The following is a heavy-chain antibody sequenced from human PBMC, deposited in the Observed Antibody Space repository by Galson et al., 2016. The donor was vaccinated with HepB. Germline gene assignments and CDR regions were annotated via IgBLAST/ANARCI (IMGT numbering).Heavy chain of an antibody. CDR2: IPYDGSNE. Sequence: SLRLSCAASGFTFSSYGMHWVRQAPGKGLEWVAVIPYDGSNEYYADSVKGRFTISRDNSKNTLYLQMNSLRAEDTAVYYCAREIGEGVELRYFDWLNYYYYMDVWGKGTTVTVSS. CDR1: GFTFSSYG. J-gene: IGHJ6*03. D-gene: IGHD3-9*01. V-gene: IGHV3-30*03. CDR3: AREIGEGVELRYFDWLNYYYYMDV.